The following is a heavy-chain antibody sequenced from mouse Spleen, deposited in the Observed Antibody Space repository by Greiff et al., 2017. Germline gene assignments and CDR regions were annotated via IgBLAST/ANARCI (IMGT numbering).Heavy chain of an antibody. V-gene: IGHV3-8*02. J-gene: IGHJ3*01. CDR1: GDSITSGY. CDR3: ASYYEYDMPWLAY. Sequence: VQLQQSGPSLVKPSQTLSLPCSVTGDSITSGYWNWIRKFPGNNLEYMGYIRYSGSTYYNPSLKSRISITRDTTKNQYYLQLNSVTTEDTATYDWASYYEYDMPWLAYWGQGTLVTVAA. CDR2: IRYSGST. D-gene: IGHD2-4*01.